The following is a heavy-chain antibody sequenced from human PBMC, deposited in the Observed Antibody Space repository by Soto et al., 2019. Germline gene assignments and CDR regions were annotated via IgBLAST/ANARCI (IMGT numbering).Heavy chain of an antibody. J-gene: IGHJ6*02. Sequence: ASVKVSCKASGYTFTSYGISWVRQAPGRGLEWMGWISAYNGNTNYAQKLQGRVTMTTDTSTSTAYMELRSLRSDDTAVYYCARVVVVKDADYYYYGMDVWGQGTTVTVSS. CDR2: ISAYNGNT. CDR3: ARVVVVKDADYYYYGMDV. V-gene: IGHV1-18*04. D-gene: IGHD2-2*01. CDR1: GYTFTSYG.